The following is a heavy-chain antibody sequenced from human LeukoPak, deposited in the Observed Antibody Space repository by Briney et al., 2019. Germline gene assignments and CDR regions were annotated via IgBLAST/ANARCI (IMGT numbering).Heavy chain of an antibody. CDR1: GYTFTSYY. D-gene: IGHD2-21*02. CDR2: INPSGGST. Sequence: GASVKVSCKASGYTFTSYYMHWVRQAPGQGLEWMGIINPSGGSTSYAQKFQGRVTMTRDTSTSTVYMELSSLRSEDTAVYYCARSSLPYCGGDCGGSVDIWGQGTMVTVSS. J-gene: IGHJ3*02. CDR3: ARSSLPYCGGDCGGSVDI. V-gene: IGHV1-46*01.